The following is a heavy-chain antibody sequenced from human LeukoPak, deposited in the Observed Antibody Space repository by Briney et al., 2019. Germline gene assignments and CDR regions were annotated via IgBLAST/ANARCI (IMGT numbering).Heavy chain of an antibody. Sequence: ASVKVSCKASGYTFTGYYMHWVRQAPGQGLEWMGWINPNSGGTNYAQKFQGRVTMTRDTSISTAYMELSRLRSDDTAVYYCARDLVNYYDSSGYYGRSHFDYWGQGTLVTVSS. CDR2: INPNSGGT. V-gene: IGHV1-2*02. CDR3: ARDLVNYYDSSGYYGRSHFDY. D-gene: IGHD3-22*01. J-gene: IGHJ4*02. CDR1: GYTFTGYY.